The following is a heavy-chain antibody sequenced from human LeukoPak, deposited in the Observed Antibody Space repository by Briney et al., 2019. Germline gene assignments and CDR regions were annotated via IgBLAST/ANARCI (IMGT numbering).Heavy chain of an antibody. CDR2: IYTSGST. D-gene: IGHD1-26*01. V-gene: IGHV4-61*02. CDR3: ARLGFSGIEGLGRSWFDP. CDR1: GGSISSGSYY. J-gene: IGHJ5*02. Sequence: PSETLSLTCTVSGGSISSGSYYWSWIRQPAGKGLEWIGRIYTSGSTNYNPSLKSRVTISVDTSKNQFSLKPSSVTAADTAVYYCARLGFSGIEGLGRSWFDPWGQGTLVTVSS.